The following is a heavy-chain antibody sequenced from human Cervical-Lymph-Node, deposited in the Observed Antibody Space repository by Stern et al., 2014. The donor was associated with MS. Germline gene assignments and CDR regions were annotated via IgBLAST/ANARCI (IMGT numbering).Heavy chain of an antibody. D-gene: IGHD4/OR15-4a*01. CDR3: AKQHYLDDSGWSTWAY. Sequence: QLQLQESGPGLVKPSETLSLTCSVSGASVSSDDYWWGWIRQSPGQGLEWIGSFRSSGNPPYTPPLESRVTIAADMSKTHLSLTVSSVTAADTAIYYCAKQHYLDDSGWSTWAYWGQGTLVTVSS. V-gene: IGHV4-39*01. CDR1: GASVSSDDYW. J-gene: IGHJ4*02. CDR2: FRSSGNP.